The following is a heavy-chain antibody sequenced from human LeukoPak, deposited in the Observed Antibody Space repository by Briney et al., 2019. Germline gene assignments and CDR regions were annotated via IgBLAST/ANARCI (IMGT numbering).Heavy chain of an antibody. Sequence: GGSLRLSCAASGFTFDDYAMHWVRQAPGKGLEWVSGISWNSGSIGYADSVKGRFTISRNNSKNTLYLQMNSLRAEDTAVYYCAKVRGYSYGQFFDYWGQGTLVTVSS. CDR3: AKVRGYSYGQFFDY. V-gene: IGHV3-9*01. CDR1: GFTFDDYA. D-gene: IGHD5-18*01. J-gene: IGHJ4*02. CDR2: ISWNSGSI.